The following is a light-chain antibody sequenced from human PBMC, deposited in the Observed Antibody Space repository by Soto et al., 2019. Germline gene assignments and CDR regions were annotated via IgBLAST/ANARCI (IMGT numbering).Light chain of an antibody. CDR3: QQSYST. V-gene: IGKV1-39*01. Sequence: DIQMTQSPSSLSASVGDRVTITCRASQSISSYLNWYQQKPGKAPKLLIYAASSLQSGVPSRFSGSGSGTDFTLTISSLQPEDFATYYCQQSYSTFGGGTKVDIX. CDR2: AAS. J-gene: IGKJ4*01. CDR1: QSISSY.